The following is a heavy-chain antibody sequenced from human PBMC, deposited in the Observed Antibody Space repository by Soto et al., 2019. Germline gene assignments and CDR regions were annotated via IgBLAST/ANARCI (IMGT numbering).Heavy chain of an antibody. Sequence: ASETLSLPCGVSDGSLRGHYWSWVRQPPGKGLEWIAEINHSGFTNYNPSFKSRVTISRDTSTNQISLKMTSVTAADSAVYYCARAAVRQGATLFDFWGQGTLVTVSS. CDR1: DGSLRGHY. J-gene: IGHJ4*02. CDR2: INHSGFT. V-gene: IGHV4-34*01. D-gene: IGHD1-26*01. CDR3: ARAAVRQGATLFDF.